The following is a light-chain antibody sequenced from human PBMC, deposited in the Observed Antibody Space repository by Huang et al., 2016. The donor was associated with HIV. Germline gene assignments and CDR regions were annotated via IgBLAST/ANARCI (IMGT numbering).Light chain of an antibody. Sequence: IQLTQSPSSLSASVGDRVTISCRASQGISSYLAWYQQKPGKAPKLLIHAAYTLQSGVPSRFSGSGSGTDFTLTISSLQPEDFATYYCQQLNSYPITFGQGTRLEIK. J-gene: IGKJ5*01. CDR1: QGISSY. CDR2: AAY. V-gene: IGKV1-9*01. CDR3: QQLNSYPIT.